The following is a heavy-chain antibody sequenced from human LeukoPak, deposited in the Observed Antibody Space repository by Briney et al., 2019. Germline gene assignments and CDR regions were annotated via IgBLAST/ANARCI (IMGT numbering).Heavy chain of an antibody. CDR3: AKKGYYDSSGYPAEFDY. V-gene: IGHV3-21*04. J-gene: IGHJ4*02. CDR2: TSSTSTYI. CDR1: GFTFSSYS. Sequence: GGSLRLSCAASGFTFSSYSMNWVRQAPGKGLEWVSSTSSTSTYIYYADSVKGRFTISRDNSKNTLYLQMNSLRAEDTAVYYCAKKGYYDSSGYPAEFDYWGQGTLVTISS. D-gene: IGHD3-22*01.